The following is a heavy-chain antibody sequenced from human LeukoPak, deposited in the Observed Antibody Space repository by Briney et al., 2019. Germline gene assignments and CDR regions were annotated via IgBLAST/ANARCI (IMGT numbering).Heavy chain of an antibody. CDR2: VSSSSSTI. CDR1: GFTFSSYS. V-gene: IGHV3-48*04. CDR3: ARDDYVWGSSSSSYGMDV. D-gene: IGHD3-16*01. J-gene: IGHJ6*02. Sequence: GGALRLSCAASGFTFSSYSMNWVRQAPGKGLEWVSYVSSSSSTIYYADSVKGRFTISRDNAKNSLYLQMNSLRAEDTAVYYCARDDYVWGSSSSSYGMDVWGQGTTVTVSS.